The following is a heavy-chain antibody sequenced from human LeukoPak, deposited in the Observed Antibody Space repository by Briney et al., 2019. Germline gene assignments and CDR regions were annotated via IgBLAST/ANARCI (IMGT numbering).Heavy chain of an antibody. CDR2: ISYDGSNK. CDR3: ARGEFWFDP. J-gene: IGHJ5*02. Sequence: WVAVISYDGSNKYYADSVKGRFTISRDNSKNSLYLQMNSLRAEDTAVYYCARGEFWFDPWGQGTLVTVSS. V-gene: IGHV3-30*07.